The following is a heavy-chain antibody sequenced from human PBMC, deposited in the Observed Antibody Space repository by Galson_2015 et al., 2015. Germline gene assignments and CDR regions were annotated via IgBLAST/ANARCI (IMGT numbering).Heavy chain of an antibody. Sequence: SVKVSCKASGYTFTGYAVHWLRQAPGQNLEWMGWINAANGNTQYSQKFQGRVTITRDTSATTAYVELSSLRPVDTAVYYCARDRGGSGDFDFWGQGTLVTVSS. J-gene: IGHJ4*02. CDR2: INAANGNT. V-gene: IGHV1-3*01. CDR3: ARDRGGSGDFDF. CDR1: GYTFTGYA. D-gene: IGHD6-19*01.